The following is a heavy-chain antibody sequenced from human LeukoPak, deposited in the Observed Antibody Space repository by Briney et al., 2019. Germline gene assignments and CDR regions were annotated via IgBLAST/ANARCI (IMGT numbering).Heavy chain of an antibody. V-gene: IGHV4-59*08. D-gene: IGHD3-10*01. Sequence: SETLSLTCTVSGGSISSYYWSWIRQPPGKGLEWIGYIYYSGSTNYNPSLKSRVTISVDTSKNQFSLKLSSVTAADTAVYYCARLLTMVRGVIITGNWFDPWGQGTLVTVSS. CDR1: GGSISSYY. CDR3: ARLLTMVRGVIITGNWFDP. CDR2: IYYSGST. J-gene: IGHJ5*02.